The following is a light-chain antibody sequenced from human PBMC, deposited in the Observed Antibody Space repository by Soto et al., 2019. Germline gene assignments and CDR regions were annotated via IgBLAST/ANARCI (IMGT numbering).Light chain of an antibody. J-gene: IGLJ1*01. Sequence: QSALTQPASVSGSPGQSITISCTGTSSDVGAYNYVSWYQQHPGKAPKLMIYAVSDRPSGVSNRSSGSKSGNTASLTISGLPAEDEADYYCSSFTRSNFYVFGTGTKLTVL. CDR3: SSFTRSNFYV. CDR1: SSDVGAYNY. V-gene: IGLV2-14*03. CDR2: AVS.